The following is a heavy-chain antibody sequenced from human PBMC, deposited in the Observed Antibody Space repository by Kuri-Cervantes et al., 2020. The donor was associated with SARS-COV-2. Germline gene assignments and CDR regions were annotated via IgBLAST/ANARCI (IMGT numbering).Heavy chain of an antibody. D-gene: IGHD2-2*01. V-gene: IGHV4-39*07. J-gene: IGHJ6*02. CDR3: ARNIPAAPNVKYYYGMDV. CDR1: GGSISSSSYY. CDR2: IYYSGST. Sequence: SETLSLTCTISGGSISSSSYYWGWIRQPPGKGLEWIGSIYYSGSTYYNPSLKSRVTISVDTSKNQFSLKLSSVTAADTAVYYCARNIPAAPNVKYYYGMDVWGQGTTVTVSS.